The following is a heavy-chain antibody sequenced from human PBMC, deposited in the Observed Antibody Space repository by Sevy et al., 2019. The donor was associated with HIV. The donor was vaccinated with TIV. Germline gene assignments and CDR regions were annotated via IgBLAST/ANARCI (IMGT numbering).Heavy chain of an antibody. J-gene: IGHJ6*02. CDR2: INSDGSST. Sequence: GGSLRLSCAASGFTFSSYWMHWVRQAPGKGLVWVSRINSDGSSTSYADPVKGRFTISRDNAKNTLYLQMNSLRAEDTAVYYCASPGGYSYGYSYYYYGMDVWGQGTTVTVSS. CDR3: ASPGGYSYGYSYYYYGMDV. V-gene: IGHV3-74*01. D-gene: IGHD5-18*01. CDR1: GFTFSSYW.